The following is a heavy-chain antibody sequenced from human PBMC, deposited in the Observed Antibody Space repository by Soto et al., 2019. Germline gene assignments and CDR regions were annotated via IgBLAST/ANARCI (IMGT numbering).Heavy chain of an antibody. D-gene: IGHD3-22*01. Sequence: ASLKISCRTCGYRFTSYWIAWVRQMPGKGLEWVGIIFPSDSDTRYSPSFQGQVTISADRSTSTVFLQWASLKASDTAVYFCARKDNSGYFNWFDPWGQGTLVTASS. CDR3: ARKDNSGYFNWFDP. J-gene: IGHJ5*02. CDR2: IFPSDSDT. CDR1: GYRFTSYW. V-gene: IGHV5-51*01.